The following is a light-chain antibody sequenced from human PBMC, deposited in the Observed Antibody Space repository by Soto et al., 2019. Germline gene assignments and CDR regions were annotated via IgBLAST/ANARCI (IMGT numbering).Light chain of an antibody. CDR3: QQYYSYPLT. V-gene: IGKV1-17*01. CDR2: AAS. CDR1: RDVGSD. J-gene: IGKJ4*01. Sequence: TQSPSSLAASVGEKIMITCRASRDVGSDVSWYQQKPGQAPKLLIYAASNLYTGVPSRFSGSRSGTEFTLTISSLQPEDFATYYCQQYYSYPLTFGGGTKVDI.